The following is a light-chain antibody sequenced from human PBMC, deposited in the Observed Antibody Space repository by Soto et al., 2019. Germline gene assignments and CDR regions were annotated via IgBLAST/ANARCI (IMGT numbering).Light chain of an antibody. Sequence: QTVVTQPPSASGTPGQRVTISCSGSSSNIASNTINWYQQLPGTAPKLLIYSNHQRPSGVPDRFSGSKSGTSASLAISGLQSEDEANYYCAAWDDSLNGWVFGGGTKLTVL. CDR2: SNH. V-gene: IGLV1-44*01. J-gene: IGLJ3*02. CDR3: AAWDDSLNGWV. CDR1: SSNIASNT.